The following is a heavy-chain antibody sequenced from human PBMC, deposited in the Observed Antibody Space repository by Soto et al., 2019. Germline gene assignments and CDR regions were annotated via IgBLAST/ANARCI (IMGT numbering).Heavy chain of an antibody. CDR1: GGSISSYY. Sequence: SETLSLTCTVTGGSISSYYWSWSRQPPGKGLEWIGYIYYSGSTNYNPSLKSRVTISADTSKNQFSLKLSSVTAADTAVYYCARGRIAVAVSYYYYYGMDIWGQGTTVT. D-gene: IGHD6-19*01. CDR3: ARGRIAVAVSYYYYYGMDI. CDR2: IYYSGST. V-gene: IGHV4-59*01. J-gene: IGHJ6*02.